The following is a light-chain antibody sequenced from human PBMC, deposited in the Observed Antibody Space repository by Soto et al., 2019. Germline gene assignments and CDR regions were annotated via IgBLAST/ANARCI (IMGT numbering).Light chain of an antibody. CDR1: TSDVGGFDS. CDR2: EVS. J-gene: IGLJ1*01. V-gene: IGLV2-14*01. CDR3: SSYKTGSTVV. Sequence: QSALTQPASVSGSPGQSITISCTATTSDVGGFDSVSWYQQHPGTAPRVIIYEVSNRPSGVSNRFSGSKSANTASLTISGLQAEDEADYHCSSYKTGSTVVFGTGTKLTVL.